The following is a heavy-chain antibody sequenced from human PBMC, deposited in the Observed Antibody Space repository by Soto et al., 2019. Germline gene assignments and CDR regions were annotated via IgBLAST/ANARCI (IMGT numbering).Heavy chain of an antibody. CDR2: IYSDGSR. V-gene: IGHV3-66*01. Sequence: EVQLVESGGGLVQPGGSLRLSCAASGVTVSNNYMSWVRQAPGKGLEWVSVIYSDGSRYYADSVQGRFTISRDNSKNSVYLQMNSLRAEDSAVYYCVRDVGVWGRGTTVTVSS. CDR3: VRDVGV. J-gene: IGHJ6*04. CDR1: GVTVSNNY.